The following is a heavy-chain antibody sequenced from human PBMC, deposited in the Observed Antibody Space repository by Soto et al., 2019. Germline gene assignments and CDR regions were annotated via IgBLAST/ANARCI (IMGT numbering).Heavy chain of an antibody. D-gene: IGHD3-10*02. CDR1: GFTFSSYA. V-gene: IGHV3-30-3*01. CDR3: ARVAYSYVFDY. J-gene: IGHJ4*02. CDR2: ISYDGSNK. Sequence: GGPHRHSNAASGFTFSSYARHRVRQAPGKGLEWVAVISYDGSNKYYADSVKGRFTISRDNSKNTLYLQMNSLRAEDTAVYYCARVAYSYVFDYWGQGTLVTVSS.